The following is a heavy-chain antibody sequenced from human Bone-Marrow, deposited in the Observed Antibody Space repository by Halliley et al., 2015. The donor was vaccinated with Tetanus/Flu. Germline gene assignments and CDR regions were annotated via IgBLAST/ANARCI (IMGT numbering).Heavy chain of an antibody. D-gene: IGHD1-26*01. CDR3: SRLPTLLWADEGSV. Sequence: VSTISSSGTYKYYADSVKGRFTISRDNAKNSVFLQMDSLTAEDTAVYYCSRLPTLLWADEGSVWGQGTMVTVSS. V-gene: IGHV3-21*01. CDR2: ISSSGTYK. J-gene: IGHJ3*01.